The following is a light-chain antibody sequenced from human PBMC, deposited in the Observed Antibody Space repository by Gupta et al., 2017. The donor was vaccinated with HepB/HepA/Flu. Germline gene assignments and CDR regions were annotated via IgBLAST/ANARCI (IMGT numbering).Light chain of an antibody. Sequence: SFELTQPLSVFVSPGQTATSPCPADKWVERYACWYQQKPGQSPVMVIYQDVQRPSGIPERFSGCSSGNTATMTISGTQALDEADYYCQAWDSSIVVFGGGTKLTVL. J-gene: IGLJ2*01. CDR3: QAWDSSIVV. CDR1: KWVERY. CDR2: QDV. V-gene: IGLV3-1*01.